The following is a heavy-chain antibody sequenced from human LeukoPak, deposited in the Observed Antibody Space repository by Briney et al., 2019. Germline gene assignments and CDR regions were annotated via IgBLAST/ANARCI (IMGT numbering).Heavy chain of an antibody. V-gene: IGHV1-69*04. CDR2: IIPILGIA. CDR3: ASEAGAGG. Sequence: RLEWMGRIIPILGIANYAQKFQGRVTITADKSTSTAYMELSSLRSEDTAVYYCASEAGAGGWSQGTLVTVSS. J-gene: IGHJ4*02. D-gene: IGHD3-10*01.